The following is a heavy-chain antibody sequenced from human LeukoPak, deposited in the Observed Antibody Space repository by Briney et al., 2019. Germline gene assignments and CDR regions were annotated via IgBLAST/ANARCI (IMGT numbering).Heavy chain of an antibody. CDR3: AKTSDQLLYSKFDF. J-gene: IGHJ4*02. CDR2: IQYDGSYR. Sequence: GGSLRLSCATSGFTFSFYGMHWVRQAPGKRLEWVAFIQYDGSYRFYADSVQGRFSISRDNSKNTLFLQMNSLRAEDTALYYCAKTSDQLLYSKFDFWGQGTLVTVSS. CDR1: GFTFSFYG. V-gene: IGHV3-30*02. D-gene: IGHD2/OR15-2a*01.